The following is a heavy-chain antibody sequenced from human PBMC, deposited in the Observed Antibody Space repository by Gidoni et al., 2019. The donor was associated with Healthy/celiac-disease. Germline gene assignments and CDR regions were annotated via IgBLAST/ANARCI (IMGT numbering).Heavy chain of an antibody. CDR3: ARDGSGWYDRFDY. J-gene: IGHJ4*02. Sequence: EVQLVESGGGLVKPGGSLRLSCAASGFTFSSYSMNWVRQAPGKGREWVSSISSSSSYIYYADSVKGRFTISRDNAKNSLYLQMNSLRAEDTAVYYCARDGSGWYDRFDYWGQGTLVTVSS. D-gene: IGHD6-19*01. V-gene: IGHV3-21*01. CDR1: GFTFSSYS. CDR2: ISSSSSYI.